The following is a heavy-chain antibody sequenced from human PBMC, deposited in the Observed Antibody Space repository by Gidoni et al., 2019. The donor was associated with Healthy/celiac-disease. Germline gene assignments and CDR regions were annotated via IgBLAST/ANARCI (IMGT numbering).Heavy chain of an antibody. Sequence: QVQLVESAGGLVKPGGSLRLSCAAPGFTFSDYYMRWIRQAPGKGLEWVSYISSSGSTIYYADSVKGRFTISRDNAKNSLYLQMNSLRAEDTAVYYCARDVCSSTSCYSVPYYYYGMDVWGQGTTVTVSS. V-gene: IGHV3-11*01. CDR2: ISSSGSTI. CDR1: GFTFSDYY. D-gene: IGHD2-2*02. CDR3: ARDVCSSTSCYSVPYYYYGMDV. J-gene: IGHJ6*02.